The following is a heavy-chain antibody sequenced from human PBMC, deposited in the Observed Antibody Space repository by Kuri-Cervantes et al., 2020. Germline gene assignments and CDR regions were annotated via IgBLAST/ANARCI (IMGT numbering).Heavy chain of an antibody. J-gene: IGHJ4*02. CDR3: ARGLGGESYSGFFDY. V-gene: IGHV1-69*05. CDR2: IIPIFGTA. D-gene: IGHD2-21*01. Sequence: SVKVSCKASGGTFSSYAISWVRQAPGQGLEWMGGIIPIFGTANYAQNFQGRVTMTRDASASTVYMEVRTLTSEDTAVYYCARGLGGESYSGFFDYWGQGTLVTVSS. CDR1: GGTFSSYA.